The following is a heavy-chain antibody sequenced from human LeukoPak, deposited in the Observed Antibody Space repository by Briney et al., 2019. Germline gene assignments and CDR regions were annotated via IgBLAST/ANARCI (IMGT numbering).Heavy chain of an antibody. CDR3: ARGDSSGYFYFDL. V-gene: IGHV3-30*03. Sequence: PGGSLRLSCAASGFTFSNYGMHWVRQAPGKGLEWVAVISYDGSSKYYADSVKGRFTISRDNSKNTLYLQMSSLRAEDTAVYFCARGDSSGYFYFDLWGQGTLVTVSS. J-gene: IGHJ4*02. CDR2: ISYDGSSK. CDR1: GFTFSNYG. D-gene: IGHD3-22*01.